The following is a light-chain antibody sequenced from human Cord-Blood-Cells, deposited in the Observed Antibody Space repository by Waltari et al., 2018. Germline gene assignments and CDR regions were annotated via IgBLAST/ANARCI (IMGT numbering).Light chain of an antibody. CDR2: DAS. Sequence: EIVLTQSPATLSLSPGERATLSCRTSQSVSSYLAWYQQKPGQAPRLLIYDASNRATGIAARCSGSGAGTDFTLTISSLEPEDFAVYYCQQRSNWPPYTFGQGTKLAIK. J-gene: IGKJ2*01. CDR1: QSVSSY. V-gene: IGKV3-11*01. CDR3: QQRSNWPPYT.